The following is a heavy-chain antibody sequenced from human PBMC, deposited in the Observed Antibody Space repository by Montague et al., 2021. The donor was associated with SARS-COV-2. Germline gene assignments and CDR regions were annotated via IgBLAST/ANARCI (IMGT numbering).Heavy chain of an antibody. V-gene: IGHV3-30-3*01. CDR2: ISYDGINK. Sequence: SLRLSCAASGFTFSSYAMHWVRQAPGKGLEWVALISYDGINKYYADSVEGRFTIARDNSKNTLYLQMSSLKPEDTAVYHCARAGFLGWFTTMFDYWGQGTLVTVSS. CDR3: ARAGFLGWFTTMFDY. D-gene: IGHD3/OR15-3a*01. J-gene: IGHJ4*02. CDR1: GFTFSSYA.